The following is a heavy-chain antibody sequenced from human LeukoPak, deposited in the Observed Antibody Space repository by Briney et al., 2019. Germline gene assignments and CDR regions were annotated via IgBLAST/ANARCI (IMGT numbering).Heavy chain of an antibody. CDR3: AKDNRRHYTSGPNPDSLH. Sequence: GGSLRLSCAASGFTFSSYSMNWVRQAPGKGLEWVSSIGYSSYIYYADSVKGRFTISRDNAKSSLYLQLNSLRAEDTAFYYCAKDNRRHYTSGPNPDSLHWGQGALVTVSS. J-gene: IGHJ4*02. D-gene: IGHD6-19*01. CDR1: GFTFSSYS. CDR2: IGYSSYI. V-gene: IGHV3-21*04.